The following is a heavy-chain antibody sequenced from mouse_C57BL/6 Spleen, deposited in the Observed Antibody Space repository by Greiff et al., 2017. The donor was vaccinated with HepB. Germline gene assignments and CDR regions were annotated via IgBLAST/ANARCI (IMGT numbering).Heavy chain of an antibody. J-gene: IGHJ4*01. CDR1: GYTFTDYN. V-gene: IGHV1-18*01. CDR3: AILYYGDYYAMDY. Sequence: EVQLQQSGPELVKPGASVKIPCKASGYTFTDYNMDWVKQSHGKSLEWIGDINPNNGGTIYNQKFKGKATLTVDKSSSTAYMELRSLTSEDTAVYYCAILYYGDYYAMDYWGQGTSVTVSS. D-gene: IGHD2-1*01. CDR2: INPNNGGT.